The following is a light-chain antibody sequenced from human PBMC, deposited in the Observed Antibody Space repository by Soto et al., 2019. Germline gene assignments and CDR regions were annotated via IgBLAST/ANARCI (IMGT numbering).Light chain of an antibody. CDR3: QQYGNSPPWT. J-gene: IGKJ1*01. CDR2: GAS. CDR1: QIVRSTY. V-gene: IGKV3-20*01. Sequence: EIVLTQSAGTLSLSPGERATLSCRASQIVRSTYLAWYQQKPGQAPRLLIYGASSRATGIPDRFSGSGSGTDFTLTISRLEPEDFAVYYCQQYGNSPPWTFGQGTKVEIK.